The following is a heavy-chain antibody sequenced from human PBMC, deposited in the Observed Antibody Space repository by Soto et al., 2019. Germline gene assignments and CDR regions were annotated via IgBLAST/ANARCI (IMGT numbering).Heavy chain of an antibody. J-gene: IGHJ4*02. CDR3: ARESEDLTSNFDY. V-gene: IGHV3-11*06. Sequence: LRLSCAASGFTFSDYYMNWVRQAPGKGLEWVSSISSTTNYIYYADSMKGRFTVSRDNAKNSVYLDMNSLSAEDTAVYYCARESEDLTSNFDYWGQGTLVTVSS. CDR2: ISSTTNYI. CDR1: GFTFSDYY.